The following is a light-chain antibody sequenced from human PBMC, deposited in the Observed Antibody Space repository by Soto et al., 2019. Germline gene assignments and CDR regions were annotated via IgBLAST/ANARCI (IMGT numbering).Light chain of an antibody. Sequence: QSALTQPHSVSGSPGQSVTISCTGSSSNVGGYNYVSWYQLHPGKAPKLLINDVTKPPSGVPDRFSGSKSGNTASLTISGLQAEDEADYSCCSYAGSYTFVVFGGGTKVTVL. CDR3: CSYAGSYTFVV. CDR1: SSNVGGYNY. V-gene: IGLV2-11*01. J-gene: IGLJ3*02. CDR2: DVT.